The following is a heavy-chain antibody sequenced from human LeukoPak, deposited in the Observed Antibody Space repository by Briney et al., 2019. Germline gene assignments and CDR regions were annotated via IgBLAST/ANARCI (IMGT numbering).Heavy chain of an antibody. CDR1: GYTFTSYY. Sequence: GASVRVSCKASGYTFTSYYMHWVRQAPGQGLGWMGIINPSGGRTNYAQKFRGRVTMTRDMSTSTVYMELSSLRSEDTAVYYWARDRRRYYDGSGSCTSFDPWGQGTLVTVSS. D-gene: IGHD3-10*01. CDR3: ARDRRRYYDGSGSCTSFDP. V-gene: IGHV1-46*01. CDR2: INPSGGRT. J-gene: IGHJ5*02.